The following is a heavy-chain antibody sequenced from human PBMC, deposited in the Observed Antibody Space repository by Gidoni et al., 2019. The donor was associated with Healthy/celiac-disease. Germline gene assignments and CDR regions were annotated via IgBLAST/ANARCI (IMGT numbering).Heavy chain of an antibody. CDR1: GFTFSSYA. D-gene: IGHD3-10*01. CDR3: ASPPGNYGSGSFD. V-gene: IGHV3-30*04. Sequence: QVQLVESGGGVVQPGRSLRLSCAASGFTFSSYAMHWVRQAPGKGLEWVAVISYDGSNKYYADSVKGRFTISRDNSKNTLYLQMNSLRAEDTAVYYCASPPGNYGSGSFDWGQGTLVTVSS. CDR2: ISYDGSNK. J-gene: IGHJ4*02.